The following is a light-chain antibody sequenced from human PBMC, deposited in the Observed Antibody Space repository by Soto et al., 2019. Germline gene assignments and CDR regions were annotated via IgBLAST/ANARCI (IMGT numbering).Light chain of an antibody. Sequence: DIQLTQSPSVLSASVGDTVTITCRASQALSNYLAWYQQKPGKAPDLLIYSASTLQSGVPSRFSGSGSETEFSLTIRAWQPEDIAIYYCQQLSRYPLTFGGGTKVDIK. J-gene: IGKJ4*02. CDR1: QALSNY. CDR2: SAS. CDR3: QQLSRYPLT. V-gene: IGKV1-9*01.